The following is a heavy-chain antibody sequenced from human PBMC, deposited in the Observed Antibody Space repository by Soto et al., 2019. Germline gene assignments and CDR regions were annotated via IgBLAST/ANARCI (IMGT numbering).Heavy chain of an antibody. CDR2: IYYSGST. Sequence: SETLSLTCTVSGGSISSYYWSWIRQPPGKGLEWIGYIYYSGSTNYNPSLKSRVTISVDTSKNQFSLKLSSVTAADTAVYYCARDSGSSWPHYYYYGMDVWGQGTTLTVSS. CDR3: ARDSGSSWPHYYYYGMDV. D-gene: IGHD6-13*01. J-gene: IGHJ6*02. V-gene: IGHV4-59*01. CDR1: GGSISSYY.